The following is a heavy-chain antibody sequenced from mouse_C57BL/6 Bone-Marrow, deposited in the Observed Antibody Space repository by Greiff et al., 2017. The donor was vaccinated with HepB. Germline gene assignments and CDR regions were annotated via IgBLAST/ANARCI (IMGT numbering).Heavy chain of an antibody. J-gene: IGHJ2*01. CDR2: INPGSGGT. D-gene: IGHD2-4*01. CDR3: AYYDYDDGFDY. Sequence: QVQLQQSGAELVRPGTSVKVSCKASGYAFTNYLIEWVKQRPGQGLEWIGVINPGSGGTNYNEKFKGKATLTADKSSSTAYMQLSSLTSEDSAVYVCAYYDYDDGFDYWGQGTTLTVSS. V-gene: IGHV1-54*01. CDR1: GYAFTNYL.